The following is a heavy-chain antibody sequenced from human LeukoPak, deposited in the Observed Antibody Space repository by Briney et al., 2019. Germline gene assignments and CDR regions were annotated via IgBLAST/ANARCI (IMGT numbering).Heavy chain of an antibody. Sequence: PGGSLRLSCAASGFTFSSYAMSWVRQAPGKGLEWVSAISGSGGSTYYADSVKGRFTISRDNSKNTLYLQMNSLRAEDTAVYYCAKTKNDSSGYYYEPDAFDIWGPGTMVTVSS. V-gene: IGHV3-23*01. CDR2: ISGSGGST. CDR1: GFTFSSYA. CDR3: AKTKNDSSGYYYEPDAFDI. J-gene: IGHJ3*02. D-gene: IGHD3-22*01.